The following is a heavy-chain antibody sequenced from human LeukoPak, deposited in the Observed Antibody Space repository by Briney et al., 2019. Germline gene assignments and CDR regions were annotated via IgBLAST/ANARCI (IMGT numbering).Heavy chain of an antibody. V-gene: IGHV3-30-3*01. CDR2: KSYDGTNI. CDR1: GFTFSSYA. Sequence: GGSLRLSCAASGFTFSSYAMHWVRQAPGRRPEWVAVKSYDGTNIFYSDSVKGRFTISRDNSKNTLFLQMNSLRAEDTAVYYCARDRESSSKGHFDYWGQGTLVTVSS. D-gene: IGHD2-15*01. J-gene: IGHJ4*02. CDR3: ARDRESSSKGHFDY.